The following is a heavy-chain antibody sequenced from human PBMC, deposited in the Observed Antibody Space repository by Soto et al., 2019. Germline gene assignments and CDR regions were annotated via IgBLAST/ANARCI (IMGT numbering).Heavy chain of an antibody. J-gene: IGHJ6*02. CDR2: LSGSGVST. D-gene: IGHD3-22*01. V-gene: IGHV3-23*01. CDR1: GFTFSSYA. CDR3: AKGGGSKDYYDTSGYYLYYYYAMDV. Sequence: EVQLLESGVGLVQPGGSLRLSCAASGFTFSSYAMTWVRQAPGKGLEWVSALSGSGVSTYYADSVKGRFTISRDNSKNTLYLQMNSLRAEDTAVYYCAKGGGSKDYYDTSGYYLYYYYAMDVWGQGTTVTVSS.